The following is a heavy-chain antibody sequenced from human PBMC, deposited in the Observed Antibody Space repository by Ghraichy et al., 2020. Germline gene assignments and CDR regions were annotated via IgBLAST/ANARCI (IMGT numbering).Heavy chain of an antibody. CDR3: ATGIAAAGTDYMDV. V-gene: IGHV4-59*01. J-gene: IGHJ6*03. D-gene: IGHD6-13*01. CDR1: GGSISSYY. Sequence: SETLSLICTVSGGSISSYYWSWIRQPPGKGLEWIGYIFYSGSTNYNPSLKSRVTISVDTSKNQFSLKLSSVTAADTAVYYCATGIAAAGTDYMDVWGKGTTVTVSS. CDR2: IFYSGST.